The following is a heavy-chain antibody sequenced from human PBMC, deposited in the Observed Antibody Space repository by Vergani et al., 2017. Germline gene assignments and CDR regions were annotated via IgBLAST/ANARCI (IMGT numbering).Heavy chain of an antibody. V-gene: IGHV3-9*01. CDR1: GFTFDDYA. D-gene: IGHD2-2*01. CDR3: ARDRCSSTSCYRDAFDI. Sequence: EVQLVESGGGLVQPGRSLRLSCAASGFTFDDYAMHWVRQAPGKGLEWVSGISWNSGSIGYADSVKGRFTISRDNAKNSLYLKMNSLRAEDTAVYYCARDRCSSTSCYRDAFDIWGQGTMVTVSS. J-gene: IGHJ3*02. CDR2: ISWNSGSI.